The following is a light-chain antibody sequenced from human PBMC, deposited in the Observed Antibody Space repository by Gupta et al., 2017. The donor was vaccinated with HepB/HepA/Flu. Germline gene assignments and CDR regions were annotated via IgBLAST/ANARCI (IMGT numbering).Light chain of an antibody. CDR3: QQLNRYPLS. CDR2: GAS. Sequence: DIQLTQSPSFLSASVGDRVTITCRASQDIGNFLAWYQQKPGKAPNLLIYGASTLQSGVPSRFSGSGSGTEFTLTISSLQPEDFAAYYCQQLNRYPLSFGPETKVEFK. CDR1: QDIGNF. V-gene: IGKV1-9*01. J-gene: IGKJ3*01.